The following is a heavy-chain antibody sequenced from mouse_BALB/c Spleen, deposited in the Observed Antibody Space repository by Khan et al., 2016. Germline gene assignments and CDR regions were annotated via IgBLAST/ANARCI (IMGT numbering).Heavy chain of an antibody. CDR1: GFSLTSYG. D-gene: IGHD1-1*01. J-gene: IGHJ1*01. CDR2: IWAGGST. CDR3: ARDQARYYGSKGYFDV. V-gene: IGHV2-9*02. Sequence: QVQLKESGPGLVAPSQSLSITCTVSGFSLTSYGVHWVRQPPGKGLEWLGVIWAGGSTNYNSALMSRLSISKDNSKSQVFLKMNSLQTDDTAMYYCARDQARYYGSKGYFDVWGAGTTVTVSS.